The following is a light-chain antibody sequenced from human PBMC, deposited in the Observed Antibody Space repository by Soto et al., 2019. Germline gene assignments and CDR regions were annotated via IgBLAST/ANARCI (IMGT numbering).Light chain of an antibody. CDR3: QQRSNSIT. V-gene: IGKV3D-20*02. CDR1: QSFSSTY. Sequence: EIVLTQSPGTLSLSPGERATLSCRASQSFSSTYLAWYQQKPGQAPRLLIYGASSRATGIPDRFSGGGSGTDFSLTISRLDPEDFAVYYCQQRSNSITFGQGTRLEIK. J-gene: IGKJ5*01. CDR2: GAS.